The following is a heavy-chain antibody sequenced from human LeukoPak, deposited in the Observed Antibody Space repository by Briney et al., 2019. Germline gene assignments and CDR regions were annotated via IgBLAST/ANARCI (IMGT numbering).Heavy chain of an antibody. CDR2: MYLSGTT. V-gene: IGHV4-4*02. CDR3: AGLVGRYSSGLYYYYFDY. Sequence: SGTLSLTCTVSGDSINSLDLWSWVRQPPGKGLEWIGEMYLSGTTHSNPSVKSRATISIDKSKNQFFLNLSSVSAADTAVYYCAGLVGRYSSGLYYYYFDYWGQGTLVTVSS. J-gene: IGHJ4*02. CDR1: GDSINSLDL. D-gene: IGHD3-22*01.